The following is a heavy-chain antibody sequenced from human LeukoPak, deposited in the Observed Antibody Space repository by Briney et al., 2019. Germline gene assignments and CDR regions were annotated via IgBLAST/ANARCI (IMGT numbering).Heavy chain of an antibody. V-gene: IGHV6-1*01. J-gene: IGHJ4*02. CDR1: GDSVSSNSAA. CDR3: ARCIRGSGTWYYDY. CDR2: TYYRSKWYN. D-gene: IGHD3-10*01. Sequence: SQTLSLTCAISGDSVSSNSAAWNWIRRSPSRGLEWLGGTYYRSKWYNDYAISVKSRITLNPDTSKNQFSLQLNSVTPEDTAVYYCARCIRGSGTWYYDYWGQGTLVTVSS.